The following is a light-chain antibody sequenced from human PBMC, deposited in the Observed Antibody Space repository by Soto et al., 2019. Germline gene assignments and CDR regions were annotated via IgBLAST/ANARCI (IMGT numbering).Light chain of an antibody. CDR2: GAS. Sequence: EIVITQSPATLSVSPGERATLPCRASQSVSSNLAWYQQKPGQAPRLLIYGASTRATGIPARFSGSGSGTEFTLTISSXQSEDFAVYYCQQYNNWPRTFGQGTKVDTK. CDR3: QQYNNWPRT. V-gene: IGKV3-15*01. J-gene: IGKJ1*01. CDR1: QSVSSN.